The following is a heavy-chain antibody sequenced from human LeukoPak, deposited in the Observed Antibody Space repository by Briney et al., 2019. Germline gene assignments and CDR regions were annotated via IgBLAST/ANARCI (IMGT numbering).Heavy chain of an antibody. V-gene: IGHV4-38-2*02. CDR3: ARGEGVTDD. J-gene: IGHJ4*02. Sequence: PSETLSLTCIVSDYSISSGYYWGWIRQPPGKGLEWIGSIYHLGNSYYNPSLKSRVTISVDKSKNQFSLKLTSVTAADTAVYYCARGEGVTDDWGQGTLVTVSS. CDR1: DYSISSGYY. D-gene: IGHD2-21*02. CDR2: IYHLGNS.